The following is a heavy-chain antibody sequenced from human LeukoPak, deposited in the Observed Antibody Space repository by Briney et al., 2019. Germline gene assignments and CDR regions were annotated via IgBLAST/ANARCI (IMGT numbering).Heavy chain of an antibody. D-gene: IGHD1-7*01. V-gene: IGHV3-23*01. Sequence: PGGSLRLSCAASGFTFTNYVMGWVRQAQGKGLEWVSAIGENGGAADYADSVRGRFTISRDNSQNTLYQQMNSLRAEDTAVYYCAKRTGVTELHFDHWGQGTLVTVSS. CDR3: AKRTGVTELHFDH. CDR2: IGENGGAA. J-gene: IGHJ4*02. CDR1: GFTFTNYV.